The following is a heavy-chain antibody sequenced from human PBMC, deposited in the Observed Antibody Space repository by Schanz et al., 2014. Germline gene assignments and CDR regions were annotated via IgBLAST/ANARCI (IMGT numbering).Heavy chain of an antibody. D-gene: IGHD3-10*01. V-gene: IGHV4-4*02. CDR2: IYHSGRT. Sequence: QVHLQESGPGLVKPSGTLSLTCAVSGGSISSSNWWSWVRQPPGKGLEWIGEIYHSGRTNYNPSRRSRVAISVYKATNKCSLKLSSVTAADTAVYYCARGAGGGSGTYYGAYYNYYYMDVWGRGTTVTVSS. J-gene: IGHJ6*03. CDR3: ARGAGGGSGTYYGAYYNYYYMDV. CDR1: GGSISSSNW.